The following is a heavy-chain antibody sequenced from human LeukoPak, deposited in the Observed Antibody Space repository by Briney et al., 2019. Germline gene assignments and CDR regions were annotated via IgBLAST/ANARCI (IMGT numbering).Heavy chain of an antibody. CDR3: ARGIVGATNYYGMDV. CDR2: INHSGST. V-gene: IGHV4-39*07. D-gene: IGHD1-26*01. CDR1: GGSIRSSYYY. J-gene: IGHJ6*02. Sequence: SETLSLTCTVSGGSIRSSYYYWGWIRQPPGKGLEWIGEINHSGSTNYNPSLKSRVTISVDTSKNQFSLKLSSVTAADTAVYYCARGIVGATNYYGMDVWGQGTTVTVSS.